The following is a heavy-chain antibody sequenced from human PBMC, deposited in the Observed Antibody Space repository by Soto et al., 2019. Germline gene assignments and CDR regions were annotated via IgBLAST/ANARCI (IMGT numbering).Heavy chain of an antibody. V-gene: IGHV3-21*01. D-gene: IGHD6-19*01. CDR3: ASPSSIGWSHYYYYMDV. Sequence: GGSLRLSCAASGFTFSSYSMNWVRQAPGKGLEWVSSISSSSYIYYADSVKGRFTISRDNAKNSLYLQMNSLRAEDTAVYYCASPSSIGWSHYYYYMDVWGKATMRTVSS. J-gene: IGHJ6*03. CDR2: ISSSSYI. CDR1: GFTFSSYS.